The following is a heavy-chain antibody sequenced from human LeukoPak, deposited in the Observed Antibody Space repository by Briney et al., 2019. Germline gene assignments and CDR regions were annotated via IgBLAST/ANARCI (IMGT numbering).Heavy chain of an antibody. CDR2: INDRGST. J-gene: IGHJ4*02. CDR3: ARSGRYQIY. D-gene: IGHD3-10*01. CDR1: GEPLSGYS. V-gene: IGHV4-34*01. Sequence: SETLSLTCAIYGEPLSGYSWSWIRQPPGKGLEWIGEINDRGSTTYNPSLQSRPSMSLDTSRNQFSLTLGSVTAADTAVYFCARSGRYQIYWGQGTLVTVSS.